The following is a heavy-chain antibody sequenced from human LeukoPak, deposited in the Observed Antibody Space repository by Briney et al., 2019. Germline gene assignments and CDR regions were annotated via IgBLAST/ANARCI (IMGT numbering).Heavy chain of an antibody. CDR2: IYSGGST. Sequence: GSLRLSCAASGFTVSSNYMSWVRQAPGKGLEWVSVIYSGGSTYYADSVKGRFTISRDNSKNTLYLQMNSLRAEDTAVYYCARDSRLYCSSTSCDYYGMDVWGQGTTVTVSS. J-gene: IGHJ6*02. D-gene: IGHD2-2*01. CDR3: ARDSRLYCSSTSCDYYGMDV. V-gene: IGHV3-53*01. CDR1: GFTVSSNY.